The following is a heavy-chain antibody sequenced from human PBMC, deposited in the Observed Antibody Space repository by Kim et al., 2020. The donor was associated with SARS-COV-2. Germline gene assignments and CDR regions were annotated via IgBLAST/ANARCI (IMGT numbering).Heavy chain of an antibody. V-gene: IGHV4-31*02. Sequence: STYYTPSLKSRVTISVDTSKNQFSLKLSSVTAADTAVYYCASGNGGNFDYWGQGTLVTVSS. CDR3: ASGNGGNFDY. CDR2: ST. D-gene: IGHD2-15*01. J-gene: IGHJ4*02.